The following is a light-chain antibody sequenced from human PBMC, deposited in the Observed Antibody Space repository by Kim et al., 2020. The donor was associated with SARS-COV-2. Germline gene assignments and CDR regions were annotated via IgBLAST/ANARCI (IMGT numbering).Light chain of an antibody. Sequence: QTAPLTCTGTSSDVGNEGATWLQQHQGHPPKLLSSRGNNRPSGISERFSASRSGDTASLTITGLQPEDEADYYCSAWDSSLSAWVFGGGTQLTVL. V-gene: IGLV10-54*01. CDR2: RGN. J-gene: IGLJ3*02. CDR3: SAWDSSLSAWV. CDR1: SSDVGNEG.